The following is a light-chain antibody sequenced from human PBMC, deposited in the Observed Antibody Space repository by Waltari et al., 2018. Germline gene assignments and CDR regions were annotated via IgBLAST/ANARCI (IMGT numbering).Light chain of an antibody. V-gene: IGKV3-20*01. J-gene: IGKJ1*01. CDR1: QSVDSSY. Sequence: EIVLTQSPGTLSLSPGERATLSCRASQSVDSSYLAWYQQKPGQAPRLLIYSASTRATGIPDRCSGSGAGTDFTLTVRGLEPDDVAVYYCQHYGPSPPWTFGQGTKVEMK. CDR2: SAS. CDR3: QHYGPSPPWT.